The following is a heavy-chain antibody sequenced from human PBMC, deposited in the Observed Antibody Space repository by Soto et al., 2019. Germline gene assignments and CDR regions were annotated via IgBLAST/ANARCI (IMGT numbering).Heavy chain of an antibody. CDR1: GYSFTQYA. J-gene: IGHJ3*02. D-gene: IGHD3-10*01. V-gene: IGHV1-3*01. CDR3: ARGGGLLWFGELSLSAFDI. CDR2: IHPANGNT. Sequence: ASVKVSCKASGYSFTQYAIHWVRQAPGRSLEWLGWIHPANGNTKYSQKFQGRVTFTRDTSATTAYMELSSLRSEDAGLYYCARGGGLLWFGELSLSAFDIWRQWTMVTVS.